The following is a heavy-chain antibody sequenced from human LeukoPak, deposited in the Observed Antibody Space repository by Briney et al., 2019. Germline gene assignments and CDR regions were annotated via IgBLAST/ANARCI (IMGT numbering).Heavy chain of an antibody. J-gene: IGHJ4*02. Sequence: ASVKVSCKASGGTFSSYAISWVRQAPGQGLEWMGEIIPFFGTANYAQKFQGRVTITADESTSTAYKELSSLRSEDTAVYYYARVGGGWGQGTLVTVSS. CDR1: GGTFSSYA. CDR2: IIPFFGTA. V-gene: IGHV1-69*13. CDR3: ARVGGG. D-gene: IGHD3-10*01.